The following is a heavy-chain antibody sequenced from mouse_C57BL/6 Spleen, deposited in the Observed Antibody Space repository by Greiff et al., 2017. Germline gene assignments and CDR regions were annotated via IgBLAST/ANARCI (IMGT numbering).Heavy chain of an antibody. CDR3: ARSGSNYCAVDY. CDR2: IYPGDGDT. D-gene: IGHD2-5*01. CDR1: GYAFSSYW. V-gene: IGHV1-80*01. J-gene: IGHJ4*01. Sequence: QVQLQQSGAELVKPGASVKISCKASGYAFSSYWMNWVKQRPGKGLEWIGQIYPGDGDTNYNGTFKGKATLTAAKSSSTAYMQLSNLTSENSAVYFCARSGSNYCAVDYWGQGTSVTVSS.